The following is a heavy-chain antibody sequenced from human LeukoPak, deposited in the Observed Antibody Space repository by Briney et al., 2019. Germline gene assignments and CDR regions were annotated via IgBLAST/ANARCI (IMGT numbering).Heavy chain of an antibody. CDR1: GGSISNYY. J-gene: IGHJ3*02. V-gene: IGHV4-4*07. D-gene: IGHD5-24*01. CDR2: IYSSGSP. CDR3: ARDWGRDGYSGSFDI. Sequence: PSETLSLTCTVSGGSISNYYWSWIRQPAGKGLEWIGRIYSSGSPNYNPSLKSRVTISVDTSKNQFSLKLSSVTAADTAVYYCARDWGRDGYSGSFDIWGQGTMVTVSS.